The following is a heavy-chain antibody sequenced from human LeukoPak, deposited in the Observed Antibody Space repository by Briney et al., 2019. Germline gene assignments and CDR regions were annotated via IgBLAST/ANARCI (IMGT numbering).Heavy chain of an antibody. CDR2: ISSSSSYI. D-gene: IGHD5-12*01. CDR1: GFTFSSYS. Sequence: GGSLRLSCAASGFTFSSYSMNWVRQAPGKGLEWVSSISSSSSYIYYADSVKGRFTISRDNAKNSLYLQINSLRAEDTAVYYCASDSGYDSAFDIWGQGTMVTVSS. V-gene: IGHV3-21*01. CDR3: ASDSGYDSAFDI. J-gene: IGHJ3*02.